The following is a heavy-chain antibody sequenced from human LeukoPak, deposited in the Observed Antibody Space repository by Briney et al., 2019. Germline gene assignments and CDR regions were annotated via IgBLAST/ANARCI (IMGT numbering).Heavy chain of an antibody. CDR3: ARDWSADY. CDR2: MGGSGDSA. J-gene: IGHJ4*02. CDR1: GFTFSSYA. V-gene: IGHV3-23*01. Sequence: PGGPLRLSCKASGFTFSSYAMTWVRQAPGKGLEWVSAMGGSGDSAKYADSVKGRFTTSRDSSRNTVYLQMNRLRPDDTAVYYCARDWSADYWGQGTLVTVSS.